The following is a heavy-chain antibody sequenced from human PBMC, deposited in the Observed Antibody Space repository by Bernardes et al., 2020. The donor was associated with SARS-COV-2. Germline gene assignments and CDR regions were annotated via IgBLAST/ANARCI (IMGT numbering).Heavy chain of an antibody. J-gene: IGHJ4*02. CDR3: AREGSRIAVAGYYFDY. CDR2: ISSSSSYI. D-gene: IGHD6-19*01. Sequence: RLSCSASGFTFSTYIMNWVRQAPGKGLEWVSSISSSSSYIYYADSVKGRFTISRDNAKNSLYLQMNSLRAEDTAVYYCAREGSRIAVAGYYFDYWGQGTLVTVSS. V-gene: IGHV3-21*01. CDR1: GFTFSTYI.